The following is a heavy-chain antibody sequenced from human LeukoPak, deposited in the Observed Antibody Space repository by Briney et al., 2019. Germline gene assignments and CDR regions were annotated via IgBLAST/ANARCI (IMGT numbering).Heavy chain of an antibody. CDR1: GFTFSRFW. D-gene: IGHD2-15*01. CDR2: IKQDGSES. V-gene: IGHV3-7*01. CDR3: ATDQREDHFYYYYMDV. Sequence: GGSLRLSCAASGFTFSRFWMNWVRQAPGKGLEWVAYIKQDGSESYYVDSVKGRFTISRDNANNSLFLQMNSLRAEDTAVYYCATDQREDHFYYYYMDVWGKGTTVTVSS. J-gene: IGHJ6*03.